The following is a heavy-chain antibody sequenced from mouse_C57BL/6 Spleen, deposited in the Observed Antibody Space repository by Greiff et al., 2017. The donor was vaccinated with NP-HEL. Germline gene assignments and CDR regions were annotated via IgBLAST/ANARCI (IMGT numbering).Heavy chain of an antibody. Sequence: LQESGPELVKPGASVKISCKASGYAFSSSWMTWVKPRPGTGLEWIGRISPGDGDPTYNGKFKGKATLTADKSSSTAYMQLSSLTSEDSAVYFCARSPHYYGSSHYWYFDVWGTGTTVTVSS. V-gene: IGHV1-82*01. J-gene: IGHJ1*03. D-gene: IGHD1-1*01. CDR1: GYAFSSSW. CDR2: ISPGDGDP. CDR3: ARSPHYYGSSHYWYFDV.